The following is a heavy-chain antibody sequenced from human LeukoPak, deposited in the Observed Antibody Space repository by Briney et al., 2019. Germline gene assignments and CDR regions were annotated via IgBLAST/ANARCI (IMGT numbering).Heavy chain of an antibody. V-gene: IGHV4-31*11. J-gene: IGHJ4*02. Sequence: SQTLSLTCAVSGGSVSSGSYYWSWIRQYPGKGLEWIGYITYSGITYYSPSLTGRVTISVDSSQNQFSLKLTSMTAADTAVYYCARASTFVGRPLDYWGQGTLVTVSS. CDR3: ARASTFVGRPLDY. CDR2: ITYSGIT. D-gene: IGHD3-3*01. CDR1: GGSVSSGSYY.